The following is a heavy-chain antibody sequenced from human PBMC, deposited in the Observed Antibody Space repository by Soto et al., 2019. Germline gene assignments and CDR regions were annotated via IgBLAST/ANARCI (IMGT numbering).Heavy chain of an antibody. CDR2: INHSGST. CDR3: ARDAVVRWLRLLRVYSFDY. CDR1: GGSFSGYY. D-gene: IGHD5-12*01. Sequence: TSETLSLTCAVYGGSFSGYYWSWIRQPPGKGLEWIGEINHSGSTNYNPSLKSRVTISVDTSKNQFSLKLSSVTAADTAVYYCARDAVVRWLRLLRVYSFDYCGQATLVTVS. J-gene: IGHJ4*02. V-gene: IGHV4-34*01.